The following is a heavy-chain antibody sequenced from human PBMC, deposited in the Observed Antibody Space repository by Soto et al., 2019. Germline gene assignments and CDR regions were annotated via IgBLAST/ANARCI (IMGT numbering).Heavy chain of an antibody. Sequence: PGGSLRLSCAVSGFPFSSNAMSWARQAPGKGLEWVSAIRCSGGSTYYADSVKGRFTISRDNSKNTLYLQMNSLRAEDTAVYYCAKDVRSYYYDSSGYYYFDYWRQGTLVTVS. D-gene: IGHD3-22*01. CDR1: GFPFSSNA. CDR3: AKDVRSYYYDSSGYYYFDY. V-gene: IGHV3-23*01. J-gene: IGHJ4*02. CDR2: IRCSGGST.